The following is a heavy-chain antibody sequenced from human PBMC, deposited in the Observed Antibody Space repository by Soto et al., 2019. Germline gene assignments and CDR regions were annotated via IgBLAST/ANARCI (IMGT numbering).Heavy chain of an antibody. D-gene: IGHD3-10*01. Sequence: VQLVQSGAEVKKPGSPVRVSCTASGDTFNFYTISWVRQVPGQGPEWMGRIIPMLGMSNYAQKFQGRVTIMADKSTSTVYMNLSGLTSEDTAVYYSATNYGSGSTHFDYWGQATLATVSS. CDR3: ATNYGSGSTHFDY. CDR2: IIPMLGMS. V-gene: IGHV1-69*02. CDR1: GDTFNFYT. J-gene: IGHJ4*02.